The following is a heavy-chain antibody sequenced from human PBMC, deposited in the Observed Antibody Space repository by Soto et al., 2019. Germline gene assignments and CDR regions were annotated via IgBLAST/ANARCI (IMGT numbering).Heavy chain of an antibody. CDR1: GFTFSSYA. D-gene: IGHD3-3*01. CDR2: ISGSGGST. V-gene: IGHV3-23*01. J-gene: IGHJ4*02. CDR3: AKAGDFWSGYYTGEDY. Sequence: SCAASGFTFSSYAMSWVRQAPGKGLEWVSAISGSGGSTYYADSVKGRFTISRDNSKNTLYLQMNSLRAEDTAVYYCAKAGDFWSGYYTGEDYWGQGTLVTVSS.